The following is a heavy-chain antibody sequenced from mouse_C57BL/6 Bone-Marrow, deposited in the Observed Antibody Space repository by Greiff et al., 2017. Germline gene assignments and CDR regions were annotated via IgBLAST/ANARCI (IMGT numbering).Heavy chain of an antibody. CDR2: ILPGSGST. CDR1: GYTFTGYW. CDR3: ARADYYASSYAFDY. D-gene: IGHD1-1*01. V-gene: IGHV1-9*01. J-gene: IGHJ2*01. Sequence: VQLQQSGAELMKPGASVKLSCKATGYTFTGYWIEWVKQRPGQGLEWIGEILPGSGSTNYNEKVKGKATFTADTSSNTAYMQLRSLTTEDSAIYYCARADYYASSYAFDYWGQGTTLTVSS.